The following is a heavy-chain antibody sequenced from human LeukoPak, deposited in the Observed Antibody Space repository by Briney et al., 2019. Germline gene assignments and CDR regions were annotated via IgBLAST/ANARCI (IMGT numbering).Heavy chain of an antibody. CDR3: AKGRGFDVYCRAGSCSTFDP. V-gene: IGHV3-30*08. Sequence: ARSLRLSCAASAFTFSDYAVDWVRQAPGKGLGWVAVIPYEGSNKYYAGSVKGRFTIARDNSKNTLYLQMNSLRAEDPAVYYCAKGRGFDVYCRAGSCSTFDPWGQGTLVTVSS. CDR1: AFTFSDYA. J-gene: IGHJ5*02. CDR2: IPYEGSNK. D-gene: IGHD2-15*01.